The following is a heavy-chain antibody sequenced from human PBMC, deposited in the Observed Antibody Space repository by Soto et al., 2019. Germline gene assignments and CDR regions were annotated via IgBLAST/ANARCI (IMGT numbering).Heavy chain of an antibody. V-gene: IGHV4-34*01. J-gene: IGHJ6*02. Sequence: QVQLQQWGAGLLKPSETLSLTCAVYGGSFSGYYWSWIRQPPGKGLEWIGEINHSGSTNYNPSLKSRVTISXDTSQDQFSLKLSSVTAADTAVYYWARAAYRRGMDVWGQGTTVTVSS. CDR3: ARAAYRRGMDV. D-gene: IGHD2-15*01. CDR1: GGSFSGYY. CDR2: INHSGST.